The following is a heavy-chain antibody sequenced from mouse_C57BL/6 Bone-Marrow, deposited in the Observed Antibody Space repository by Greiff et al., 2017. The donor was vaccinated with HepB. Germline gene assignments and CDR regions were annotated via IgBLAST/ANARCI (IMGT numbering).Heavy chain of an antibody. V-gene: IGHV1-26*01. CDR1: GYTFTDYY. D-gene: IGHD1-1*01. Sequence: VQLQQSGPELVKPGASVKISCKASGYTFTDYYMNWVKQSHGKSLEWIGDINPNNGGTSYNQKFKGKATLTVDKSSSTAYMELRSLTSEDSAVYYCARRVTTVVPPWYFDVWGTGTTVTVSS. CDR3: ARRVTTVVPPWYFDV. CDR2: INPNNGGT. J-gene: IGHJ1*03.